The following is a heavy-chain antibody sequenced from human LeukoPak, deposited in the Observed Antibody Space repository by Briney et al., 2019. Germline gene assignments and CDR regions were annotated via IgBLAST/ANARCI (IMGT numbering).Heavy chain of an antibody. CDR3: ARDLGAYYYDSSGLFDY. D-gene: IGHD3-22*01. V-gene: IGHV1-18*01. CDR2: ISAYNGNT. Sequence: GASVKVSCKASGYTFTSYGISWVRQAPGQGLEWMGWISAYNGNTNYAQKLQGRVTMTTDTSTSTAYMELSSLRSEDTAVYYCARDLGAYYYDSSGLFDYWGQGTLVTVSS. J-gene: IGHJ4*02. CDR1: GYTFTSYG.